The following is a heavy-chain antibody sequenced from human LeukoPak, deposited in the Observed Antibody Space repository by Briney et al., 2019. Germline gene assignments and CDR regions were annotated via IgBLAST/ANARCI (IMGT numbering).Heavy chain of an antibody. CDR1: GDSKKLYY. CDR2: IYYSGST. CDR3: ARSDWLSTTCHFDC. D-gene: IGHD3/OR15-3a*01. V-gene: IGHV4-59*01. Sequence: SEPLSLMCTVCGDSKKLYYWMWIPDPPEKALEGIGYIYYSGSTMPHLSRESRVHILVDTSKKQFSLDLSSVTAAGNGGFLCARSDWLSTTCHFDCRGQGILVTVCS. J-gene: IGHJ4*02.